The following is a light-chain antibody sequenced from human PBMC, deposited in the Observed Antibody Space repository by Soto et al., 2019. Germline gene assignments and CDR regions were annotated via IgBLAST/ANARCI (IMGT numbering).Light chain of an antibody. Sequence: SYELTQPPSVSVAPGQTARITCGGNRIGSKSVHWYQQKPGQAPVLVVYDDSDRPSGIPERFSGSNSGNTAALTISRVEAGDEADYYCQVWDSTSDHYVFGTGTKVTVL. CDR3: QVWDSTSDHYV. CDR1: RIGSKS. V-gene: IGLV3-21*02. J-gene: IGLJ1*01. CDR2: DDS.